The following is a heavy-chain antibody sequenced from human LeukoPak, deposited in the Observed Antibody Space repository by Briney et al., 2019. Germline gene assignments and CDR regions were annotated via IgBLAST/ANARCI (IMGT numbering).Heavy chain of an antibody. J-gene: IGHJ4*02. Sequence: SVKVSCKASGGTFSSYAISWVRQAPGQGVEWMGGIIPIFGTANYAQKFQGRVPITTDESTSTAYMELSSLRSEDTAVYYCARDRITGTTSDVRYFDYWGQGTLVPVSS. CDR3: ARDRITGTTSDVRYFDY. D-gene: IGHD1-7*01. CDR1: GGTFSSYA. CDR2: IIPIFGTA. V-gene: IGHV1-69*05.